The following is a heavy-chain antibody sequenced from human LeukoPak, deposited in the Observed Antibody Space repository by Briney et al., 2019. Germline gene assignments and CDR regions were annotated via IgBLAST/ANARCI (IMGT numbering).Heavy chain of an antibody. Sequence: SGGSLRLSCAVSGFTFSSYWMSWVRQTPGKGLEWVANIKQDGSEEYYVDSVKGRFTISRDNAKNSLYFQMNSLRPEDTAVYYCARDPLDHWGQGALVTVSS. J-gene: IGHJ5*02. V-gene: IGHV3-7*05. CDR2: IKQDGSEE. CDR3: ARDPLDH. CDR1: GFTFSSYW.